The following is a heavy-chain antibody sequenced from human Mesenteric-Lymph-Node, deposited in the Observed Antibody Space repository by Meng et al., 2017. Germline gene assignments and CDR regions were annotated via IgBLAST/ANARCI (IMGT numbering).Heavy chain of an antibody. CDR1: GGSINNYY. J-gene: IGHJ3*02. CDR3: ARIPFDI. CDR2: IHASWNT. D-gene: IGHD2-2*02. Sequence: SETLSLTCTVSGGSINNYYWSWIRQPAGEALEWIGRIHASWNTNYSPSFKSRVTMSVDTSKNQFSLKLSSVTAANTALYYCARIPFDIWGQGTMVTVSS. V-gene: IGHV4-4*07.